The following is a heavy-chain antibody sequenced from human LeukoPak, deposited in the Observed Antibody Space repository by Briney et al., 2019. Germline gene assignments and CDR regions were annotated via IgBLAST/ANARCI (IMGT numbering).Heavy chain of an antibody. CDR3: AREHSSGWYGDY. CDR1: GGTFSSYA. J-gene: IGHJ4*02. V-gene: IGHV1-69*05. Sequence: SVKVSCKASGGTFSSYAISWVRQAPGQGLEWMGRIIPIFGTANYAQKFQGRVTITTDESTGTAYMELSSLRSEDTAVYYCAREHSSGWYGDYWGQGTLVTASS. CDR2: IIPIFGTA. D-gene: IGHD6-19*01.